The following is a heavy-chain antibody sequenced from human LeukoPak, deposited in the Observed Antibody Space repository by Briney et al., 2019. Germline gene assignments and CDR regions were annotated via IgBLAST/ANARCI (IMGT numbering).Heavy chain of an antibody. CDR1: GLTVSSNC. Sequence: GGSLRLSCAASGLTVSSNCMSWVRQAPGKGLEWVSFIYSGGNTHYADSVKGRFTISRDNSKNTVHLQMNSLRAEDTAMYYCARRAGDYSHPYDYWGQGTLVTVSS. J-gene: IGHJ4*02. D-gene: IGHD3-22*01. V-gene: IGHV3-53*01. CDR3: ARRAGDYSHPYDY. CDR2: IYSGGNT.